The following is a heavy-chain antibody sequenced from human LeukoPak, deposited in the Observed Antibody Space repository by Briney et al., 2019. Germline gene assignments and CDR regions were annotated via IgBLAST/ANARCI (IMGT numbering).Heavy chain of an antibody. V-gene: IGHV4-59*01. D-gene: IGHD1-20*01. CDR2: IYYSGST. CDR3: ARGPNWNDEWYFDY. J-gene: IGHJ4*02. CDR1: GGSISSYY. Sequence: PSETLSLTCTVSGGSISSYYWSWLRQPPGKGLEWIGYIYYSGSTNYNPSLKSRVTISVDTSKNQFSLKLSSVTAADTAVYYCARGPNWNDEWYFDYWGQGTLVTVSS.